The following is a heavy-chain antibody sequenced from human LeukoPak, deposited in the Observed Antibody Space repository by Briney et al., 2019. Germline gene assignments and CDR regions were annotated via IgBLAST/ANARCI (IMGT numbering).Heavy chain of an antibody. CDR2: ITHNGST. J-gene: IGHJ3*02. D-gene: IGHD3-22*01. Sequence: SETLSLTYAVYGGSFSGYYWGSIRQPPGKGLEWIGEITHNGSTNYNPSLKSRVTISVDTSKNQFSLKLSSVTAADTAVYYCAVDSSGGTDAFDIWGQGTMVTVSS. CDR3: AVDSSGGTDAFDI. CDR1: GGSFSGYY. V-gene: IGHV4-34*01.